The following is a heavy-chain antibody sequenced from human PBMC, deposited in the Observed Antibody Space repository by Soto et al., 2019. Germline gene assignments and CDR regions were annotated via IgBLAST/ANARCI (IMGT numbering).Heavy chain of an antibody. Sequence: EVQLLESGGGLVQRGGSLRLSCEASGFTFSSYAMSWVRQAPGKGLEWVSAISGSGSSTYYAGSVKGRFTISRDNSRNTVDLQMNTLRVEDTAVYYCVKAVAAAGADYWGQGTLVTVSS. CDR2: ISGSGSST. J-gene: IGHJ4*02. CDR1: GFTFSSYA. D-gene: IGHD6-13*01. V-gene: IGHV3-23*01. CDR3: VKAVAAAGADY.